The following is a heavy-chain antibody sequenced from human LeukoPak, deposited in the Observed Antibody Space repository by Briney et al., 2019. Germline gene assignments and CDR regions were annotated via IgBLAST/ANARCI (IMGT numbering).Heavy chain of an antibody. D-gene: IGHD2-15*01. V-gene: IGHV1-46*01. CDR2: LNPSGGST. J-gene: IGHJ2*01. Sequence: ASVKVSCKASGYTFTSYYMHWVRHAPGQGLEWMGILNPSGGSTSYAQNFQGRVTMTRDMSTSTVYMELSSLSSEDTAVYYCARCDHFEVAAKRDWYFDLWGRGTLVTVSS. CDR1: GYTFTSYY. CDR3: ARCDHFEVAAKRDWYFDL.